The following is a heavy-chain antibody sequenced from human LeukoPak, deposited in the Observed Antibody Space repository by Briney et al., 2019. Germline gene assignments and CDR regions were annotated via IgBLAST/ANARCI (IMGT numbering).Heavy chain of an antibody. Sequence: GGSLRLSCVASGFPFSSYWMTWVRQAPGKGLEWVANIKQDGSKKSYVDSVKGRFTISRDNAKNPLYLQMNSLRAEDTAIYYCTRVGYIDEGIDYWGQGTLVTVSS. CDR3: TRVGYIDEGIDY. V-gene: IGHV3-7*04. D-gene: IGHD5-24*01. CDR1: GFPFSSYW. CDR2: IKQDGSKK. J-gene: IGHJ4*02.